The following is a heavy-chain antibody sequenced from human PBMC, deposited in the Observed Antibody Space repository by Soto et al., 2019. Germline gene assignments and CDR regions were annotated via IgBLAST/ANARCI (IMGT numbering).Heavy chain of an antibody. CDR2: ISGSGST. Sequence: PSETLSLTCTVSGGSVSSGGDYWSWIRQSPGKGLEWIGYISGSGSTGYKPSLKNRLTMSVDRSKNQFTLRLTSVTAADTFVYFCATEIGSTYGYFDYWGQGTQVTVSS. CDR3: ATEIGSTYGYFDY. D-gene: IGHD2-8*01. J-gene: IGHJ4*02. V-gene: IGHV4-30-4*01. CDR1: GGSVSSGGDY.